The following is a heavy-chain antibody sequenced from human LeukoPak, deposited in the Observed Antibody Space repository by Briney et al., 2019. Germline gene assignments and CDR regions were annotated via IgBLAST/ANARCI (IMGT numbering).Heavy chain of an antibody. J-gene: IGHJ5*02. CDR2: ISSSSSYT. V-gene: IGHV3-11*06. Sequence: PGGSLRLSCAASGFTFSDYYMSWIRQAPGKGLEWVSYISSSSSYTNYADSVKGRFTISRDNAKNSLYLQMNSLRAEDTAVYYCARKGDDCSSTSCYVRGENWFDPWGQGTLVTVSS. CDR3: ARKGDDCSSTSCYVRGENWFDP. CDR1: GFTFSDYY. D-gene: IGHD2-2*01.